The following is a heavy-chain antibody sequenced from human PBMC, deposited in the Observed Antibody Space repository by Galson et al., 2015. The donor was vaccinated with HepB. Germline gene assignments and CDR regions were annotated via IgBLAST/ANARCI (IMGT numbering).Heavy chain of an antibody. V-gene: IGHV3-23*01. CDR2: ISGSGGST. J-gene: IGHJ4*02. CDR3: AKDITMVRGVSGG. Sequence: SLRLSCAASGFTFSSYAMSWVRQAPGKGLEWVSAISGSGGSTYYADSVKGRFTISRDNSKNTLYLQMNSLRAEDTAVYYCAKDITMVRGVSGGWGQGTLVTVSS. CDR1: GFTFSSYA. D-gene: IGHD3-10*01.